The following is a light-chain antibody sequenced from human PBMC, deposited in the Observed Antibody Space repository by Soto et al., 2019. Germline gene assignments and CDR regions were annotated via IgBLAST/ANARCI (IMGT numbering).Light chain of an antibody. CDR3: QQYNNYWK. V-gene: IGKV1-5*01. CDR2: DAS. J-gene: IGKJ1*01. CDR1: QSISSW. Sequence: DIQMTQCPSTLSASVGDMVTITCRASQSISSWLAWYQQKPGKAPKLLIYDASSLESGVPSRFSGSGSATEFTLTISSLQPDDFATYYCQQYNNYWKCGQGTKVDIK.